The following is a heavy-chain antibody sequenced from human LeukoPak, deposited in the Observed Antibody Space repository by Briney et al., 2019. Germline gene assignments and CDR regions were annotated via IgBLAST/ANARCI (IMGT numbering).Heavy chain of an antibody. D-gene: IGHD5-12*01. CDR1: GFTITNYW. V-gene: IGHV3-74*01. CDR3: ARGAIGYSGYDTSSDY. CDR2: INGDGTST. Sequence: GGSLRLSCAASGFTITNYWMHWVRQAPGKGLVWVSRINGDGTSTTYADSEKGRFTISRDNAKNSLYLQMNSLRAEDTAVYYCARGAIGYSGYDTSSDYWGQGTLVTVSS. J-gene: IGHJ4*02.